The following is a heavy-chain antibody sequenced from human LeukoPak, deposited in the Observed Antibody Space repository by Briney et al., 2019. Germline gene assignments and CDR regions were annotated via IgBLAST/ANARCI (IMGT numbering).Heavy chain of an antibody. J-gene: IGHJ4*02. CDR3: ARERLGGSYYRPVDY. CDR2: IYTTGNT. Sequence: SQTLSLTCTVSGDSISSGDYYWSWIRQPAGKGLEWIGRIYTTGNTNYNPSLKSRVTISLDTSKNQFSLKLSSVSAEDTALYYCARERLGGSYYRPVDYWGQGTLVTVSS. CDR1: GDSISSGDYY. V-gene: IGHV4-61*02. D-gene: IGHD1-26*01.